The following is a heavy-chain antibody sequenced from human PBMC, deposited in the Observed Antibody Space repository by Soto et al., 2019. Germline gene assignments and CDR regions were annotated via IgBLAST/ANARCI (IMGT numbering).Heavy chain of an antibody. Sequence: GGSRRLSWVASGFTFSSYAMSWVRQAPGKGLEWVSSISGYGGSAYYADSMKGRFTLSRDNSKNTLFLQMNSLRADDTAVYYCAKGTDHFDSWGQGTLVTVSS. D-gene: IGHD2-2*01. CDR1: GFTFSSYA. J-gene: IGHJ4*02. V-gene: IGHV3-23*01. CDR3: AKGTDHFDS. CDR2: ISGYGGSA.